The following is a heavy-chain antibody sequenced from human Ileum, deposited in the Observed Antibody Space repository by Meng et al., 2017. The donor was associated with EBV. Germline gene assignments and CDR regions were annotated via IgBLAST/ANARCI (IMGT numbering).Heavy chain of an antibody. Sequence: QLRLKQGVTGLLKPSETLSLPCAVYGGSFNDYYWTWLRQPPGKGREWIGEIDQSGYTKFNPSLSSRATISRDTSNNQFSLRLNSVTAADTALYYCARYGRCNGNSFYCFDPWGQGTLVTV. CDR3: ARYGRCNGNSFYCFDP. CDR1: GGSFNDYY. D-gene: IGHD4-23*01. V-gene: IGHV4-34*01. CDR2: IDQSGYT. J-gene: IGHJ5*02.